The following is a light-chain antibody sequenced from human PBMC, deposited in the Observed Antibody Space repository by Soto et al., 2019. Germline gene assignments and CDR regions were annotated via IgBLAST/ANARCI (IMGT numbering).Light chain of an antibody. J-gene: IGLJ1*01. V-gene: IGLV2-14*03. CDR3: SPYAGTTCFV. Sequence: QSVRTQPASVSGSPGQSIAISCTGTSSDVGAYDYVSWYQQHPDRAPRLVIYEVSNRPSGVSNRFSGSKSVNTATLTISGLQAEDEADYYCSPYAGTTCFVLGTGTKVTVL. CDR2: EVS. CDR1: SSDVGAYDY.